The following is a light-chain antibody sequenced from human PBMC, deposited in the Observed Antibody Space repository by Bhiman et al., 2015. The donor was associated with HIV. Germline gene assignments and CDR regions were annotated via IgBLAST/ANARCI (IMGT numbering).Light chain of an antibody. V-gene: IGLV1-47*01. J-gene: IGLJ1*01. CDR1: NSNIGSNY. CDR3: QSYDRRLSGCV. CDR2: RNN. Sequence: QSVLTQPPSASGTPGQRVTISCSGGNSNIGSNYVYWYQQLPGTTPKLLIYRNNQRPSGVPDRFSGSKSAASASLVISGLQAEDEADYYCQSYDRRLSGCVFGSGTQVAVL.